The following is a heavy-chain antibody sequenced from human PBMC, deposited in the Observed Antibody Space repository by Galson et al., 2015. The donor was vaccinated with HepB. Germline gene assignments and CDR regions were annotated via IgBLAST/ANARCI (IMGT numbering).Heavy chain of an antibody. Sequence: SLRLSCAASGFTFDDYAMHWVRQAPGKGLEWVSGISWNSGSIGYADSVKGRFTISRDNAKNSLYLQMNSLRAEDTALYYCARVKGSLVGTDYWGQGTLVTVSS. CDR2: ISWNSGSI. CDR1: GFTFDDYA. CDR3: ARVKGSLVGTDY. V-gene: IGHV3-9*01. D-gene: IGHD1-26*01. J-gene: IGHJ4*02.